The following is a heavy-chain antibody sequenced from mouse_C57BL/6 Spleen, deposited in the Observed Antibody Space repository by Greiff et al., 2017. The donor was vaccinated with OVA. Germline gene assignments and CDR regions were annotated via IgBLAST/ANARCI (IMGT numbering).Heavy chain of an antibody. V-gene: IGHV1-69*01. CDR1: GYTFTSYW. Sequence: QVQLQQPGAELVMPGASVKLSCKASGYTFTSYWMHWVKQRPGQGLEWIGEIDPSDSYTNYNQKFKGKSTLTVDKSSSTAYMQLSSLTSEDSAVYYCARKGLNWDSLFDYWGQGTTLTVSS. CDR2: IDPSDSYT. D-gene: IGHD4-1*01. J-gene: IGHJ2*01. CDR3: ARKGLNWDSLFDY.